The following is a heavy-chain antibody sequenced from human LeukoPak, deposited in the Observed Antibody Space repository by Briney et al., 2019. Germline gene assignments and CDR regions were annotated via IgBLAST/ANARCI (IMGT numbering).Heavy chain of an antibody. Sequence: GVSLRLSCAASGFTFSSYWMSWVRQAPGKGLEWVANIKQDGSEKYYVDPVKGRFTISRDNAKNSLYLQMNSLRAEDTAVYYCARDYDILTGYCRMDVWGQGTTVTVSS. CDR1: GFTFSSYW. V-gene: IGHV3-7*01. CDR2: IKQDGSEK. J-gene: IGHJ6*02. CDR3: ARDYDILTGYCRMDV. D-gene: IGHD3-9*01.